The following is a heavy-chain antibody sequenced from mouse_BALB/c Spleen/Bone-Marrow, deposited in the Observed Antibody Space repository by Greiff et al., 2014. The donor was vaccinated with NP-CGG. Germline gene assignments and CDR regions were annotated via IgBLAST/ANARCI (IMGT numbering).Heavy chain of an antibody. Sequence: QVQLQQPGAELAKPGASVKMSCKASGYTFTSYWMHWVKKRPGQGLEWIGYINPSTGYTEYNQKFKDKATLTADKSSSTAYMQLSSLTSEDSAVYYCASPYGNYDAMDYWGQGTSVTVSS. CDR2: INPSTGYT. D-gene: IGHD2-1*01. CDR3: ASPYGNYDAMDY. J-gene: IGHJ4*01. CDR1: GYTFTSYW. V-gene: IGHV1-7*01.